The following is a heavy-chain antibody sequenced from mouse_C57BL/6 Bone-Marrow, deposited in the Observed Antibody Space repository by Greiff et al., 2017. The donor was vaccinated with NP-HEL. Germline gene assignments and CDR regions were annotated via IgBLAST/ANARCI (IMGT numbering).Heavy chain of an antibody. V-gene: IGHV1-80*01. J-gene: IGHJ3*01. Sequence: QVQLKQSGAELVKPGASVKISCKASGYEFSNYWMNWVKQRPGKGLEWIGQLYPGDGDTNYNGKFKDKATLTADKSSSTAYRQLSRLTSEDSAVYFCARGAYWGQGTLVTVSA. CDR1: GYEFSNYW. CDR2: LYPGDGDT. CDR3: ARGAY.